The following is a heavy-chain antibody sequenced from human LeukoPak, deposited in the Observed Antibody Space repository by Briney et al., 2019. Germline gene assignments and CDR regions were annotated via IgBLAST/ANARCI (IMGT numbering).Heavy chain of an antibody. CDR2: IYYSGST. D-gene: IGHD5-18*01. J-gene: IGHJ4*02. Sequence: SETLSLTCTVSGGSISSSSYYWGWIRQPPGKGLEWIGSIYYSGSTYYNPSLKSRVTISVDTSKSQFSLKLSSVTAADTAVYYCAREDTAMVDYWGQGTLVTVSS. CDR3: AREDTAMVDY. V-gene: IGHV4-39*07. CDR1: GGSISSSSYY.